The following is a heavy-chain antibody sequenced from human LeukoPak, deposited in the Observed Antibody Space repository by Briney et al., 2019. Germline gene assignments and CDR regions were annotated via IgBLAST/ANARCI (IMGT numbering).Heavy chain of an antibody. CDR1: GGSLSGYY. D-gene: IGHD3-10*01. Sequence: SETLSLTCAVYGGSLSGYYWSWIRQPPGKGLEWIGEINHSGCTNYNPSLKSRVTISVDTSKNQFSLKLTSVTAADTAVYYCARVEESYGAGRRENYYYYYMDVWGKGTTVTISS. J-gene: IGHJ6*03. CDR3: ARVEESYGAGRRENYYYYYMDV. CDR2: INHSGCT. V-gene: IGHV4-34*01.